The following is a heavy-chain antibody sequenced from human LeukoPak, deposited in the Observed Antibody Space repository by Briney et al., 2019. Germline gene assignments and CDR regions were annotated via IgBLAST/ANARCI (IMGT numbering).Heavy chain of an antibody. V-gene: IGHV3-21*01. CDR1: GFTFSDFY. CDR2: ISSSSSYI. J-gene: IGHJ4*02. CDR3: ARGPSYYYDSSFDY. D-gene: IGHD3-22*01. Sequence: GGSLRLSCAASGFTFSDFYMNWVRQAPGKGLEWVSSISSSSSYIYYADSVKGRFTISRDNAKNSLYLQMNSLRAEDTAVYYCARGPSYYYDSSFDYWGQGTLVTVSS.